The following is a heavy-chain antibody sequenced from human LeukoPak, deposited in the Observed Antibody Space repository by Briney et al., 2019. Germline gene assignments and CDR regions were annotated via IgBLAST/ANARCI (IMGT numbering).Heavy chain of an antibody. CDR1: GYTFTSYY. J-gene: IGHJ2*01. CDR3: ARVYCSSTSCYDWYFDL. D-gene: IGHD2-2*01. V-gene: IGHV1-46*01. CDR2: INPSGGST. Sequence: GASVKVSCKASGYTFTSYYMHWVRQAPGQGLEWMGIINPSGGSTSYAQKFQGRVTMTRDTSTSTVYMELSSLRSEDTAVYYCARVYCSSTSCYDWYFDLWGRGTLVTVSS.